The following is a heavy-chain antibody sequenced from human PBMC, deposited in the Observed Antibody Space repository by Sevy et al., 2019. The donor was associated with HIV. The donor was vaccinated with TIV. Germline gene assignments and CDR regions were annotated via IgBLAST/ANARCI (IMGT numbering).Heavy chain of an antibody. CDR1: GVSLISGEYY. V-gene: IGHV4-61*08. D-gene: IGHD3-3*01. Sequence: SETLSLTCTVSGVSLISGEYYWTWVRQAPGKRLEWIGYIYSSENTNYNPSLKSRVAISKDMSNNQFSLKMNSVTAADTAVYYCVRESIGSIGDFDYWGEGTLVTVSS. CDR2: IYSSENT. J-gene: IGHJ4*02. CDR3: VRESIGSIGDFDY.